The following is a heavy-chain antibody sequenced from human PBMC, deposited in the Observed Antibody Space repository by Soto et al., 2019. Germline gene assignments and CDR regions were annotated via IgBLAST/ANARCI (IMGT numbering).Heavy chain of an antibody. V-gene: IGHV1-46*03. CDR1: GYTFTSYF. CDR3: ARGGVVVAATQFFDY. Sequence: ASVKVSCKASGYTFTSYFIHWVRQAPGQGLEWMGIINPSGGGISYAQKFQGRVTMTRDTSTSTVYMELSSLRSEDTAVYYCARGGVVVAATQFFDYWGQGSLVTVS. D-gene: IGHD2-15*01. CDR2: INPSGGGI. J-gene: IGHJ4*02.